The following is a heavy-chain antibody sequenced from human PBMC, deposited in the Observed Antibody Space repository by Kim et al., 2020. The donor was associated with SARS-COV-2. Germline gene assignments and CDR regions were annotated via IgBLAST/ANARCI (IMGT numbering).Heavy chain of an antibody. CDR3: ANPRQPDY. V-gene: IGHV3-23*01. Sequence: TTYADSGQGRFTISRDNSKTTLYLQMSSLRAEDTAIYYCANPRQPDYWGQGTLVTVSS. D-gene: IGHD6-13*01. CDR2: T. J-gene: IGHJ4*02.